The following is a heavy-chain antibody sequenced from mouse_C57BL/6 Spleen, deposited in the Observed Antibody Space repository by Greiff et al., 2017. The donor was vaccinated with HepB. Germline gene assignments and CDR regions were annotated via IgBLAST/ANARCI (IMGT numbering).Heavy chain of an antibody. V-gene: IGHV5-17*01. J-gene: IGHJ4*01. CDR1: GFTFSDYG. CDR2: ISSGSSTI. Sequence: DVKVVESGGGLVKPGGSLKLSCAASGFTFSDYGMHWVRQAPEKGLEWVAYISSGSSTIYYADTVKGRFTISRDNAKNTLFLQMTSLRSEDTAMYYCASDYYGSSYDYAMDYWGQGTSVTVSS. D-gene: IGHD1-1*01. CDR3: ASDYYGSSYDYAMDY.